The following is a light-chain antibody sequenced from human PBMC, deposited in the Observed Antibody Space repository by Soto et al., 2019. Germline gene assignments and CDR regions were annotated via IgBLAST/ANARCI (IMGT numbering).Light chain of an antibody. CDR3: QQYHNWPRT. CDR2: GAS. J-gene: IGKJ1*01. Sequence: ILMTQSPATLSVSPGGRATLSCRASQSVSSFLAWYQQRPGQAPRLLMYGASTRATGVPVRFSGSGSGTEFTLTISSLQSEDFAVYYCQQYHNWPRTFGQGTKVEIK. CDR1: QSVSSF. V-gene: IGKV3-15*01.